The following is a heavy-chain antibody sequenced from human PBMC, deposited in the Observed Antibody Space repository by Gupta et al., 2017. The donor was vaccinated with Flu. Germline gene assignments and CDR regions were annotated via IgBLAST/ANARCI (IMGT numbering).Heavy chain of an antibody. Sequence: QVQLVQSGAEVKKPGASVKVSCKASGYTFSSYDINWARQASGQGPEWMGWINPNSGNTGYAQKFKGRVTMTRNNSISTAYMKLTSLKSEDTAVYYCARRIKDSVYCYLDDWGRGTAVTVSS. J-gene: IGHJ6*03. D-gene: IGHD2-15*01. CDR1: GYTFSSYD. CDR3: ARRIKDSVYCYLDD. V-gene: IGHV1-8*01. CDR2: INPNSGNT.